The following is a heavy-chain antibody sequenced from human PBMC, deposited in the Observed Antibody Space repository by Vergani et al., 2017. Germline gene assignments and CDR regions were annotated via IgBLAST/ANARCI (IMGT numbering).Heavy chain of an antibody. CDR1: GFTFSSYG. CDR2: ISYDGSNK. CDR3: AKDLPSAQWWQGGGAFDS. D-gene: IGHD2-15*01. Sequence: QVQLVESGGGVVQPGRSLRLSCAASGFTFSSYGMHWVRQAPGKGLEWVAVISYDGSNKYYADSVKGRFTISRDNSKNTLYLQMNSLRAEDTAVYYCAKDLPSAQWWQGGGAFDSWGQGTMVTVSS. J-gene: IGHJ3*02. V-gene: IGHV3-30*18.